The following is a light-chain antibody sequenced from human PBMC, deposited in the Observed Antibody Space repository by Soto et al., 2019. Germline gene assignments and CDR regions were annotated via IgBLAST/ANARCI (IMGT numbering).Light chain of an antibody. CDR3: QRRSNWPLT. J-gene: IGKJ4*01. Sequence: EIVLTQSPGTLSLSPGERATLSCRASQSVSSSYLAWYQQKPGQAPRLLIYGASSRATGIPDRFSGSGSGTDFTLTISRLEPEDFAVYYCQRRSNWPLTFGGGTKVEIK. CDR2: GAS. V-gene: IGKV3D-20*02. CDR1: QSVSSSY.